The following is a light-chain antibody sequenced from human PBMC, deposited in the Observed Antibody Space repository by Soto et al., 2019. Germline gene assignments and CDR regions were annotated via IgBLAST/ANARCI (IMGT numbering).Light chain of an antibody. V-gene: IGLV2-14*01. Sequence: QSVLTQPASVSGSPGQSITISCTGTSSDVGGYNYVSWYQQHPGKAPKLMIYEVSNRPSGVANRFSGSKSGNTASLTISGLQAEDEAAYYCNSYRSGSTYVFGTGTKLTVL. CDR3: NSYRSGSTYV. CDR2: EVS. CDR1: SSDVGGYNY. J-gene: IGLJ1*01.